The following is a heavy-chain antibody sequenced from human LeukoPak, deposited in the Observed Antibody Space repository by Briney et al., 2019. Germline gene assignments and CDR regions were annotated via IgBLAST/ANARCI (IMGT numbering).Heavy chain of an antibody. CDR2: IKSKTDGGTT. D-gene: IGHD3-22*01. CDR3: TTEISTWYDSSGHGDY. V-gene: IGHV3-15*01. Sequence: GGSLRLSCAASGFTFINAWMTWVRQAPGKGLEWVGRIKSKTDGGTTDYAAPVKGRFIISRDDSKNTLYLQMNSLKTEDTAFYYCTTEISTWYDSSGHGDYWGQGTLVTVSS. CDR1: GFTFINAW. J-gene: IGHJ4*02.